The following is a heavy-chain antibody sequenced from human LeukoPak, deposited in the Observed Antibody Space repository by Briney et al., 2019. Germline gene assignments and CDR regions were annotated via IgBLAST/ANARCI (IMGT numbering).Heavy chain of an antibody. Sequence: GGSLRLSCAASGFTFSTYAMSWVRQAPGKGLEWVSGIGGSDGRTYYADSVKGRFTISRDNSKNTVSLQMNSLRAEDTAVYYCAKRASGSGTSLYYFDYWGQGTLVTVSS. D-gene: IGHD3-10*01. CDR2: IGGSDGRT. CDR1: GFTFSTYA. CDR3: AKRASGSGTSLYYFDY. J-gene: IGHJ4*02. V-gene: IGHV3-23*01.